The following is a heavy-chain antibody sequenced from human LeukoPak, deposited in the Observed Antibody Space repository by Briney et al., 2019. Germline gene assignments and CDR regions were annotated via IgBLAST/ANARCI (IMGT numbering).Heavy chain of an antibody. J-gene: IGHJ3*02. Sequence: GGSLRLSCAASGFTFSSYGMSWVRQAPGKGLEWVSAISGSGGSTYYADSVKGRFTISRDNSKNTLYLQMNSLRAEDTAVYYCAKDSRTYYYGSGDAFDIWGQGTMVTVSS. CDR2: ISGSGGST. D-gene: IGHD3-10*01. V-gene: IGHV3-23*01. CDR3: AKDSRTYYYGSGDAFDI. CDR1: GFTFSSYG.